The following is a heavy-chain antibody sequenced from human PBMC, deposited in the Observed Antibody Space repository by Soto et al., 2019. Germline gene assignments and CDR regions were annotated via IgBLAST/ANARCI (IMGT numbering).Heavy chain of an antibody. CDR1: GYSFTSYW. Sequence: GESLKISCKGSGYSFTSYWIGWVRQMPGKGLEWMGIIYPGDSDTRYSPSFQGQVTISADKSISTAYLQWSSLKASDTAMYYCARLVGIAAAGTLYYFDYWGQGTLVTVSS. CDR2: IYPGDSDT. D-gene: IGHD6-13*01. CDR3: ARLVGIAAAGTLYYFDY. V-gene: IGHV5-51*01. J-gene: IGHJ4*02.